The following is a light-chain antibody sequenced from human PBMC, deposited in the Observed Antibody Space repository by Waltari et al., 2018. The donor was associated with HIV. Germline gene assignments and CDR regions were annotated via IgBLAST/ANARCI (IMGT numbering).Light chain of an antibody. Sequence: SLLTQPPSVSGAPGQRVNISCSGGPSNIGGHSVNWYRQLPGTAPILLIYNNDQRPSSVPVRFSGSKSATSASLVISGLQSDDEADYYCATWDDTMSVVFGGGTRLTVL. CDR2: NND. CDR1: PSNIGGHS. J-gene: IGLJ2*01. CDR3: ATWDDTMSVV. V-gene: IGLV1-44*01.